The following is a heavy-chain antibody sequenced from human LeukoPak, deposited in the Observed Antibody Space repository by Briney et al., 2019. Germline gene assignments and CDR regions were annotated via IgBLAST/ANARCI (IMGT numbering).Heavy chain of an antibody. D-gene: IGHD2-8*01. V-gene: IGHV3-11*04. CDR3: ATSRVYDY. CDR2: INGPSTNI. CDR1: GFKFGDYF. J-gene: IGHJ4*02. Sequence: GGSLRLSCEASGFKFGDYFMSWIRQFPGKGLEWIAFINGPSTNIDYADSVRGRFIITRDNGKNSLYLHMHSLRTEDTAVYYCATSRVYDYWGQGALVTVSS.